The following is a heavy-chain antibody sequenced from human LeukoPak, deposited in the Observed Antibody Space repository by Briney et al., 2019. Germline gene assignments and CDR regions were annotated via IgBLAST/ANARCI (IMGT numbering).Heavy chain of an antibody. J-gene: IGHJ4*02. CDR1: GFTFDDYT. CDR2: ISGSGGST. V-gene: IGHV3-23*01. CDR3: AKDQRIAAAGLHYFDY. Sequence: GGSLRLSCAASGFTFDDYTMHWVRQAPGKGLEWVSAISGSGGSTYYADSVKGRFTISRDNSKNTLYLQMNSLRAEDTAVYYCAKDQRIAAAGLHYFDYWGQGTLVTVSS. D-gene: IGHD6-13*01.